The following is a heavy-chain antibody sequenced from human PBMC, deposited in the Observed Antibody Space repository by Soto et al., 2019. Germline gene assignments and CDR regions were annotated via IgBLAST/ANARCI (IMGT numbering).Heavy chain of an antibody. CDR1: GGSFSSYG. CDR2: IIPIFNTG. D-gene: IGHD1-26*01. Sequence: QVQLVQSGAEVKKPGSSVKVSCKASGGSFSSYGISWVRQAPGQGLEWVGGIIPIFNTGNHAQKFQGRVTITADESTSTAYMGLSSLRSEDTAVYYCARVEVGATYFDYWGQGTLVTVSS. V-gene: IGHV1-69*01. CDR3: ARVEVGATYFDY. J-gene: IGHJ4*02.